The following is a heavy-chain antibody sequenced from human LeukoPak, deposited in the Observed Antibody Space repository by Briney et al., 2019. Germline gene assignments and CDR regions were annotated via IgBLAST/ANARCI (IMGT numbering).Heavy chain of an antibody. CDR1: CGSISSTSYY. CDR2: IYYSGST. Sequence: LETLSLTCTVSCGSISSTSYYWGWIRQPPGKGLEWIGSIYYSGSTYYKPSLKSRVTISVDTSKNQFSLKLTSVAAADTAVYYCVRQVRGYCSSTSCHTDYWGQGTLVTVSS. CDR3: VRQVRGYCSSTSCHTDY. D-gene: IGHD2-2*01. J-gene: IGHJ4*02. V-gene: IGHV4-39*01.